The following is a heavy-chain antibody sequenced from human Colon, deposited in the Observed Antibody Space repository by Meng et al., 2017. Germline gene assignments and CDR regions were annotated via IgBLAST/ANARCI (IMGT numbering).Heavy chain of an antibody. V-gene: IGHV3-73*01. Sequence: GGSLRPSCAAAGFTFSGSARHWVRQASGKGLEWVGRIRSKANSYATAYAASVKGRFNFSRNDSKNTAYMQMNSLQTADTAVYYCTRLKYGNYTDDFDVWGQGTMVTVSS. J-gene: IGHJ3*01. D-gene: IGHD4-11*01. CDR3: TRLKYGNYTDDFDV. CDR1: GFTFSGSA. CDR2: IRSKANSYAT.